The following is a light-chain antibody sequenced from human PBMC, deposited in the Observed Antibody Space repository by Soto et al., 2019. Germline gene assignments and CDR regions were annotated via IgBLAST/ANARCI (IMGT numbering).Light chain of an antibody. CDR3: QQSFDTLSFT. CDR1: QSIRSY. Sequence: DIQMTQSPSFLSASAGDRVSITCRASQSIRSYLNWYQQKLGKAPKLLIYAASTLQSGVPSRFSGSGSGTDFTLTISSLQPEDFATYICQQSFDTLSFTFGGGTKVEMK. CDR2: AAS. J-gene: IGKJ4*01. V-gene: IGKV1-39*01.